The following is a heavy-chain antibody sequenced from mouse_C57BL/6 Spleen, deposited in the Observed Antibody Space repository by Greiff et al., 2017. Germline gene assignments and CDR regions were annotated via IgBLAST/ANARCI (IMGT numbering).Heavy chain of an antibody. V-gene: IGHV5-17*01. CDR2: ISSGSSTI. J-gene: IGHJ4*01. CDR1: GFTFSDYG. CDR3: ARPGDYYAMDY. Sequence: EVMLVESGGGLVKPGGSLKLSCAASGFTFSDYGMHWVRQAPEKGLEWVAYISSGSSTIYYADTVKGRFTISRDNAKNTLFLQMPSLRSEDTAMYYCARPGDYYAMDYWGQGTSVTVSS.